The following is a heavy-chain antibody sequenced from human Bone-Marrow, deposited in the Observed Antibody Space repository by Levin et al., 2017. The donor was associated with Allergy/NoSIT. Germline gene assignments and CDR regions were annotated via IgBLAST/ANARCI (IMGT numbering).Heavy chain of an antibody. D-gene: IGHD7-27*01. J-gene: IGHJ6*02. CDR3: ARDLRRGPRYWGGLDV. V-gene: IGHV3-30-3*01. CDR2: ISYDGNNK. Sequence: GESLKISCAVSGFTFSSHALHWVRRAPGKGLEWVAVISYDGNNKYYSDSVKGRFSISRDNSNDTLYLQMNSLTTEDTAVYYCARDLRRGPRYWGGLDVWGQGTTVIVSS. CDR1: GFTFSSHA.